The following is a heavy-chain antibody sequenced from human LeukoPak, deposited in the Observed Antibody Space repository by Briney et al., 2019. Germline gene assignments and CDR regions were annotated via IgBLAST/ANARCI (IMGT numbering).Heavy chain of an antibody. CDR3: VRGGEYCTRTTCYGRLDP. J-gene: IGHJ5*02. D-gene: IGHD2-2*01. V-gene: IGHV3-30*04. Sequence: GGSLRLSCEASGFSLSIHAMHWVRQAPGKGLEWVAVISYDGTNKYYADSVKGRFTISRDNSKNTLYLQMNSLRPADTALYYCVRGGEYCTRTTCYGRLDPWGQGTLVTVSS. CDR2: ISYDGTNK. CDR1: GFSLSIHA.